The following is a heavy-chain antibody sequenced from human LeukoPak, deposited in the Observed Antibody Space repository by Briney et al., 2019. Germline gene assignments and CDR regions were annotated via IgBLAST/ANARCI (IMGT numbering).Heavy chain of an antibody. CDR1: GFTFNNYA. J-gene: IGHJ5*02. D-gene: IGHD2-2*01. CDR3: AKDNVFIPAEGWFDP. CDR2: ISGSGGST. Sequence: GGSLRLSCAASGFTFNNYAMSWVRQAPGKGLAWVSTISGSGGSTYYADSVKGRFTVSRDNSKNTLNLQMNSLRAEDTAVYYCAKDNVFIPAEGWFDPWGQGTPVTVSS. V-gene: IGHV3-23*01.